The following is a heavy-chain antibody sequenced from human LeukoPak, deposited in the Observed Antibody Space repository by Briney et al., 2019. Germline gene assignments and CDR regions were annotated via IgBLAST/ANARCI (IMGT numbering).Heavy chain of an antibody. J-gene: IGHJ4*02. CDR1: GLTVSRNY. Sequence: GGSLRLSCAASGLTVSRNYMSWVRQAPGKGLESVSVIYSGGSTYYADSVRGRFTISRDNSKNTLYLQMNSLRVEDTAVYYCARDKGGSFVVSEFDYWGQGTLVTVSS. CDR3: ARDKGGSFVVSEFDY. D-gene: IGHD1-26*01. V-gene: IGHV3-53*01. CDR2: IYSGGST.